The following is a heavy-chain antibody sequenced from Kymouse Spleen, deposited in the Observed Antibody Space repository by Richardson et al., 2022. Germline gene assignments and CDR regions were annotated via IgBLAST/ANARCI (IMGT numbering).Heavy chain of an antibody. CDR2: IYYSGST. CDR1: GGSISSSSYY. Sequence: QLQLQESGPGLVKPSETLSLTCTVSGGSISSSSYYWGWIRQPPGKGLEWIGSIYYSGSTYYNPSLKSRVTISVDTSKNQFSLKLSSVTAADTAVYYCARLDIVATHWYFDLWGRGTLVTVSS. D-gene: IGHD5-12*01. CDR3: ARLDIVATHWYFDL. J-gene: IGHJ2*01. V-gene: IGHV4-39*01.